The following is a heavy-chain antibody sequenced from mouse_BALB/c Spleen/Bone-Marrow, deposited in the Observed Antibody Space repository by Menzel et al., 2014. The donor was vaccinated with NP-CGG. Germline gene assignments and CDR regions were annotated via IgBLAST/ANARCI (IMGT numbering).Heavy chain of an antibody. D-gene: IGHD2-2*01. J-gene: IGHJ4*01. CDR1: GFAFSGYD. V-gene: IGHV5-12-1*01. CDR2: ISSGGSNT. CDR3: ARQRGYAYAMDY. Sequence: DVKLVESGGGLVKPGGSLKLSCAASGFAFSGYDMSWVRQTPEKRLEWVAYISSGGSNTYYPDTVKGRFTISRDNAKNTLYLQMNSLKSEDTAMYYCARQRGYAYAMDYWGQGTSVTVFS.